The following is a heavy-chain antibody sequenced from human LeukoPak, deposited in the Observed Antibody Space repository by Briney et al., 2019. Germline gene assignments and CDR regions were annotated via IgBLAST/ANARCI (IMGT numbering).Heavy chain of an antibody. CDR2: IRSNGDTT. CDR1: GFTFSSIA. D-gene: IGHD1-1*01. V-gene: IGHV3-23*01. Sequence: GGSLRLSCAASGFTFSSIAMAGVRQAPGKGLEWVSSIRSNGDTTYNADSVKGRFTISRDNSKNTLYLQMNSLRVEDTAIYYCAKGQELDDGVFDSWGQGTLVTVSS. CDR3: AKGQELDDGVFDS. J-gene: IGHJ4*02.